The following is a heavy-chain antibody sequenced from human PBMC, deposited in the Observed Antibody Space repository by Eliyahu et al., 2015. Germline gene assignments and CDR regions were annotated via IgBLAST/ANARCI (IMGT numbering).Heavy chain of an antibody. J-gene: IGHJ4*02. CDR2: IWYDGSNK. V-gene: IGHV3-33*01. CDR3: ARDGVRYSSSWYGKYFDY. D-gene: IGHD6-13*01. Sequence: QVQLVESGGGVVQPGRSLRLSXAASGFXFXSXGRXWVRQAPGKGLEWVAVIWYDGSNKYYADSVKGRFTISRDNSKNTLYLQMNSLRAEDTAVYYCARDGVRYSSSWYGKYFDYWGQGTLVTVSS. CDR1: GFXFXSXG.